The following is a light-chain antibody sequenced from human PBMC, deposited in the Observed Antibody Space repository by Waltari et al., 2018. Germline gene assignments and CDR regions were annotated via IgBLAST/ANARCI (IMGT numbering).Light chain of an antibody. CDR2: WAS. J-gene: IGKJ2*01. CDR1: QSVLYSSNNKNY. V-gene: IGKV4-1*01. CDR3: QQYYNIPYT. Sequence: DIVMTQSPDSLAVSLGERATINCKSSQSVLYSSNNKNYLAWYQQKPGQPPKLLIYWASTRESGVPDRFSGSGSGTDFTLIISSLQAEDVAVYYCQQYYNIPYTFGQGTKLEIK.